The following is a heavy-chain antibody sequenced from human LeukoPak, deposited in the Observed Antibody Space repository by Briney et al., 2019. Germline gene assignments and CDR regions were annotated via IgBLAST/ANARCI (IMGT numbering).Heavy chain of an antibody. J-gene: IGHJ5*02. CDR3: ARDGAFTVTTSEDWFDP. V-gene: IGHV4-30-4*01. D-gene: IGHD4-17*01. CDR2: IYYSGST. CDR1: GGSISSGDYY. Sequence: SQTLSLTCTVSGGSISSGDYYWSWIRQPPGKGLEWIGYIYYSGSTYYNPSLKSRVTIPVDTSKNQFSLKLSSVTAADTAVYYRARDGAFTVTTSEDWFDPWGQGTLVTVSS.